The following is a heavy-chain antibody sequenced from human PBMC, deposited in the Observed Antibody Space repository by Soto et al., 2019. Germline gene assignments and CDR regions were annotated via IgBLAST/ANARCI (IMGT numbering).Heavy chain of an antibody. D-gene: IGHD6-6*01. CDR2: ISAHNGNT. V-gene: IGHV1-18*01. CDR1: GYGFTTYG. CDR3: ARGRDGDY. Sequence: QVHLVQSGAEVKKPGASVKVSCKGSGYGFTTYGITWVRQAPGQGLEWMAWISAHNGNTNYAQKLQGRVTVTRDTSTGPAYMELRSLRSDDTAVYYCARGRDGDYWGQGALVTVSS. J-gene: IGHJ4*02.